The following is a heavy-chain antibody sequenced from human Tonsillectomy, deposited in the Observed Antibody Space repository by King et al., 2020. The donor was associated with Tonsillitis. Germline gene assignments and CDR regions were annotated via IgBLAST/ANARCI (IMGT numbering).Heavy chain of an antibody. CDR1: EFTFSSNW. CDR3: ARERDYNARYSPCDS. D-gene: IGHD3-10*02. V-gene: IGHV3-7*01. Sequence: GQLVQSGGGLVQPGGALRLSCAASEFTFSSNWMSWVRQAPGKGLAWVANIKEDGSETYYLDSVEGRSTIARDNAKNPLYLEMNSLRAEETAKYFCARERDYNARYSPCDSWGEGSLVTVSP. J-gene: IGHJ5*01. CDR2: IKEDGSET.